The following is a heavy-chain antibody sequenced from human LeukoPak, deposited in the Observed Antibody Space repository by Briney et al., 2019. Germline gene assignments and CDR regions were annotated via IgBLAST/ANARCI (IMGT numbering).Heavy chain of an antibody. V-gene: IGHV4-59*01. CDR2: IYYSGST. CDR3: AACGGDCYWTKYFQH. Sequence: SETLSLTCTVSGGSISSYYWSWIRQPSGKGLEWIGYIYYSGSTNYNPSLKSRVTISVDTSKNQFSLKLSSVTAADTAVYYCAACGGDCYWTKYFQHWGQGTLVTVSS. CDR1: GGSISSYY. D-gene: IGHD2-21*02. J-gene: IGHJ1*01.